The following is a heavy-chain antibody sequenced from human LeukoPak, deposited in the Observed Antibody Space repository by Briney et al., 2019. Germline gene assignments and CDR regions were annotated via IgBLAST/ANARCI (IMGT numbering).Heavy chain of an antibody. J-gene: IGHJ4*02. CDR2: INPNSGGT. V-gene: IGHV1-2*04. D-gene: IGHD6-19*01. CDR3: AREAVAEIYYFDY. Sequence: GASVKVSCKASGYTFTGYYMHWVRQAPGQGLEWMGWINPNSGGTNYAQKFQGWVTMTRDTSISTAYMELSRLRSDDTAVYYCAREAVAEIYYFDYWGQGTLVTVSS. CDR1: GYTFTGYY.